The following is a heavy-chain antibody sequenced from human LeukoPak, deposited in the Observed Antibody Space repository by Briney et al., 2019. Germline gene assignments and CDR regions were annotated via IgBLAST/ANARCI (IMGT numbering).Heavy chain of an antibody. V-gene: IGHV3-23*01. CDR2: ISGSGYYT. CDR1: GFTFGSFA. CDR3: AKDGSWGDYYFYFYMDV. Sequence: PRGSLRLSCEASGFTFGSFAMSWVRQAPGKGLEWVSGISGSGYYTYYADSVKGRFTISRDNSKNTLYIEMNSLRAEDTAVYYCAKDGSWGDYYFYFYMDVWGKGTTVTVSS. J-gene: IGHJ6*03. D-gene: IGHD3-16*01.